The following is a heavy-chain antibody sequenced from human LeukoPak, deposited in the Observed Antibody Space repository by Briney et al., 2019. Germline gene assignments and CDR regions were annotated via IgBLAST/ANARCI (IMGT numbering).Heavy chain of an antibody. V-gene: IGHV1-69*06. CDR2: IIPIFGTP. J-gene: IGHJ4*02. D-gene: IGHD3-10*01. CDR3: ARQTLWFGEPLGYFDY. Sequence: SVKVSCKASGGTFSSYAITWVRQAPGQGLEWMGRIIPIFGTPTYAQKFQGRVTITADKSTSTAYMELSSLRSEDTAVYYCARQTLWFGEPLGYFDYWGQGTLVTVSS. CDR1: GGTFSSYA.